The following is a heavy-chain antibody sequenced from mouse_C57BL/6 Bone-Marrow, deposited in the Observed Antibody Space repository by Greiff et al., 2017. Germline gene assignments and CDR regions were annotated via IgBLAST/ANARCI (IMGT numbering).Heavy chain of an antibody. J-gene: IGHJ4*01. D-gene: IGHD1-1*01. V-gene: IGHV2-9*01. Sequence: VMLVESGPGLVAPSQSLSITCTVSGFSLTSYGVDWVRQPPGKGLEWLGVIWGGGSTNYNSALMSRLSISNDNSKSQVFLKMNSLQTDDTAMYYCAKRGDDYGSSSYAMDYWGQGTSVTVSS. CDR3: AKRGDDYGSSSYAMDY. CDR2: IWGGGST. CDR1: GFSLTSYG.